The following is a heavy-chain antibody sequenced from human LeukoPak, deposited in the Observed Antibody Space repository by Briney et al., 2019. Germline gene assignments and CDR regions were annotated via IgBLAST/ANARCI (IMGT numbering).Heavy chain of an antibody. CDR2: INSDGSTT. CDR1: GFTFSSYS. CDR3: ARDGYYYDSSLAFDF. D-gene: IGHD3-22*01. V-gene: IGHV3-74*01. Sequence: PGGSLRLSCAASGFTFSSYSMNWVRQAPGKGLVWVSRINSDGSTTYYADSVKGRFTISRDNAKNTLYLQMNSLRAEDTAVYYCARDGYYYDSSLAFDFWGQGTMVTVSS. J-gene: IGHJ3*01.